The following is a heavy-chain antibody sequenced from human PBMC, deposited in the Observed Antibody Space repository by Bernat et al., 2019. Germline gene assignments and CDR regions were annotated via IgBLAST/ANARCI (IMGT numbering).Heavy chain of an antibody. CDR3: ARNYGDYVDDY. J-gene: IGHJ4*02. D-gene: IGHD4-17*01. CDR1: GGSISSSSYY. Sequence: QLQLQESGPGLVKPSETLSLTCTVPGGSISSSSYYWGWIRQPPGKGLEWIGSIYYSGSTYYNPSLKSRVTISVDTSKNQFSLKLSSVTAADTAVYYCARNYGDYVDDYWGQGTLVTVSS. V-gene: IGHV4-39*01. CDR2: IYYSGST.